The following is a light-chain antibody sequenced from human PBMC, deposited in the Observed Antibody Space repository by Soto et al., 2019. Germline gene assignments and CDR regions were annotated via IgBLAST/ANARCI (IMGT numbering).Light chain of an antibody. Sequence: EIVLTQFPGALSLSPGERVTLSSRASQTVSNTYLAWYQQESGQAPKFLIYGAYNRATGIPDRFRGSGSGTDFTLSISGLEPEYFAVYYCEPYGDLRPTVGGGTKVEIK. CDR1: QTVSNTY. J-gene: IGKJ4*01. CDR2: GAY. V-gene: IGKV3-20*01. CDR3: EPYGDLRPT.